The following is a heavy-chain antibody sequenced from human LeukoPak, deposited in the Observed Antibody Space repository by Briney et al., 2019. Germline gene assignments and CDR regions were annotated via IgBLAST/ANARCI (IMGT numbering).Heavy chain of an antibody. J-gene: IGHJ4*02. CDR3: ARAGDIVATMTPDY. CDR1: GGSISSYY. Sequence: SETLSPSCTVSGGSISSYYWSWIRQPPGKGLEWIGYIYYSGSTNYNPSLKSRVTISVDTSKNQFSLKLSSVTAADTAVYYCARAGDIVATMTPDYRGQGTLVTVSS. D-gene: IGHD5-12*01. CDR2: IYYSGST. V-gene: IGHV4-59*01.